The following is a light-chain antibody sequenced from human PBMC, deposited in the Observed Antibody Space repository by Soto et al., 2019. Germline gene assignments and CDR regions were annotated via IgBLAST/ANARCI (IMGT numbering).Light chain of an antibody. V-gene: IGKV3-20*01. CDR2: GAS. CDR3: QQYGSSPRT. CDR1: QSVSSSY. J-gene: IGKJ1*01. Sequence: EIALTQSPGTLSLSPGKRATLSCRASQSVSSSYLAWYQQKPGQAPRLLIYGASSRATGIPDRFSGSGSGTDFTLTISRLEPEDFAVYYCQQYGSSPRTFGQGTTVDIK.